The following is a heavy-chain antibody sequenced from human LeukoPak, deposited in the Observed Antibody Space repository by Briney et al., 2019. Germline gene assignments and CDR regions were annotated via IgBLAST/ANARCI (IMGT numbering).Heavy chain of an antibody. V-gene: IGHV3-11*04. J-gene: IGHJ4*02. CDR1: GSSLSSYF. CDR2: ITNTGRST. Sequence: PGGSLRLSCEASGSSLSSYFMSWIRQAPGKGLEWVSYITNTGRSTNYADAVKGRFTISRDNAKQSVYLEMTDLRAEDTAVYYCAREASGNYHVFDSWGQGTLVTVSS. D-gene: IGHD6-25*01. CDR3: AREASGNYHVFDS.